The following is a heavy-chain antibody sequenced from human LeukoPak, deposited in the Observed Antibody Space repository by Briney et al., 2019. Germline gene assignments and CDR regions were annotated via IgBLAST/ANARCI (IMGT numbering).Heavy chain of an antibody. CDR2: IHPSGGST. CDR1: GYMFTSYY. J-gene: IGHJ4*02. CDR3: ASSTEIVVVTSFDY. Sequence: GASVKVSCKASGYMFTSYYMHWVRQAPGQGLEWMGIIHPSGGSTSYAQKFQGRVTMTRDTSTSTVYMELSSLRSEDTAVYYCASSTEIVVVTSFDYWGQGTLVTVSS. V-gene: IGHV1-46*01. D-gene: IGHD2-21*02.